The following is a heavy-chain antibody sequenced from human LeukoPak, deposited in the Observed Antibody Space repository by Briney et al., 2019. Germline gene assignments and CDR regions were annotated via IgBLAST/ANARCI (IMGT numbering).Heavy chain of an antibody. CDR1: GFTFSRYW. D-gene: IGHD5-18*01. Sequence: GGSLRLSCAASGFTFSRYWMHWVRQAPGKGLVWVSRINSDGSSTSYADSVKGRFTIFRDNAKNTLYLQMNSLRAEDTAVYYCAKDRSRVTPQVFDYWGQGTLVTVSS. CDR2: INSDGSST. J-gene: IGHJ4*02. V-gene: IGHV3-74*01. CDR3: AKDRSRVTPQVFDY.